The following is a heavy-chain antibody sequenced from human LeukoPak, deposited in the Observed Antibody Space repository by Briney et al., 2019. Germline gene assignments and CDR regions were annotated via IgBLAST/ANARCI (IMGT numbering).Heavy chain of an antibody. CDR3: AIGDYYDSSGYYPFDY. Sequence: GGALRLSCAASGFTFSSYGMHWVRQAPGKGLEWVAVMWYDGSNKYYANSVKGRFTISRDNSKNTLYLQMNSLRAEDTAVYYCAIGDYYDSSGYYPFDYWGQGILVTVSS. V-gene: IGHV3-33*01. CDR1: GFTFSSYG. J-gene: IGHJ4*02. CDR2: MWYDGSNK. D-gene: IGHD3-22*01.